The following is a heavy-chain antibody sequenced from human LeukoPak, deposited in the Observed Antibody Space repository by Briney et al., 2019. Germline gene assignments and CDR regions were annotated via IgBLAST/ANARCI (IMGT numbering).Heavy chain of an antibody. J-gene: IGHJ6*03. V-gene: IGHV3-21*01. CDR1: GFTFSAYS. CDR3: ARSSIAARGVYYYYYMDV. Sequence: GGSLRLSCAASGFTFSAYSMNWVRQAPGKGLEWVSFISSGSGHIYYADSLQGRFTISRDNAKNSLYLQMNSLRAEDTAVYSCARSSIAARGVYYYYYMDVWGKGTTVTVSS. D-gene: IGHD6-6*01. CDR2: ISSGSGHI.